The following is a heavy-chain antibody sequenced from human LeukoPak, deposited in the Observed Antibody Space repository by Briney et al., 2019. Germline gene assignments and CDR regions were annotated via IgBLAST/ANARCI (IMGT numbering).Heavy chain of an antibody. CDR1: GGTFSSYA. Sequence: GSSVKVSCMASGGTFSSYAISWVRQAPGQGLEWMGGIIPIFGTANYAQKFQGRVTITTDESTSTAYMELSSLRSEDTAVYYCAFSMAAFYYYYYYMDVWGKGTTVTVSS. V-gene: IGHV1-69*05. CDR2: IIPIFGTA. D-gene: IGHD6-6*01. CDR3: AFSMAAFYYYYYYMDV. J-gene: IGHJ6*03.